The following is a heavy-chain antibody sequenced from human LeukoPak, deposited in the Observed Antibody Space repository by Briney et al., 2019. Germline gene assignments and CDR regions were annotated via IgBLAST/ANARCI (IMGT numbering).Heavy chain of an antibody. Sequence: ASVKVSCKASGYTFTSYGISWVRQAPGQGLEWMGWINPNSGGTNYAQKFQGRVTMTRDTSISTAYMELSRLRSDDTAVYYCARASGDYDWFDPWGQGTLVTVSS. D-gene: IGHD4-17*01. CDR3: ARASGDYDWFDP. CDR1: GYTFTSYG. V-gene: IGHV1-2*02. J-gene: IGHJ5*02. CDR2: INPNSGGT.